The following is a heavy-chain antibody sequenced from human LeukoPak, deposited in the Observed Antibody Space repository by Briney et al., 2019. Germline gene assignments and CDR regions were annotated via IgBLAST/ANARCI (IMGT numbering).Heavy chain of an antibody. Sequence: SETLSLTCAVYGGSFSGYYWNWIRQPPGKGLEWIGEINHSGSTNYNPSLKSRVTISVDTSKNQFSLKLSSVTAADTAVYYCARDRGFRYSSSWNAFDIWGQGTMVTVSS. CDR2: INHSGST. CDR3: ARDRGFRYSSSWNAFDI. D-gene: IGHD6-13*01. J-gene: IGHJ3*02. V-gene: IGHV4-34*01. CDR1: GGSFSGYY.